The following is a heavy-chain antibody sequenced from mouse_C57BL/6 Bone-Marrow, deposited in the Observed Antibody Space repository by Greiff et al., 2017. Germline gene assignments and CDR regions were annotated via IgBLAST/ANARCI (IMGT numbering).Heavy chain of an antibody. D-gene: IGHD4-1*01. J-gene: IGHJ2*01. V-gene: IGHV1-63*01. CDR1: GYTFTNYW. CDR2: IYPGGGYT. CDR3: ARAPNWVYFDY. Sequence: VKLQESGAELVRPGTSVKMSCKASGYTFTNYWIGWAKQRPGHGLEWIGDIYPGGGYTNYNEKFKGKATLTADKSSSTAYMQFSSLTSEDSAIYYCARAPNWVYFDYWGQGTTLTVSS.